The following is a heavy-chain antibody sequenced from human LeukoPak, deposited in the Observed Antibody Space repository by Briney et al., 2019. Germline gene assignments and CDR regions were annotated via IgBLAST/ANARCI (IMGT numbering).Heavy chain of an antibody. Sequence: PGGSLRLSCSASGFIFRSNPMHWVRQAPGKGLEFVSGISSNGGSTYYADSVKARFTISRDNSKNALYLQMSSLRAEDTAVYYCVEMLNNCFDYWGQGTLVTVSS. CDR3: VEMLNNCFDY. J-gene: IGHJ4*02. CDR2: ISSNGGST. CDR1: GFIFRSNP. V-gene: IGHV3-64D*06. D-gene: IGHD2-8*01.